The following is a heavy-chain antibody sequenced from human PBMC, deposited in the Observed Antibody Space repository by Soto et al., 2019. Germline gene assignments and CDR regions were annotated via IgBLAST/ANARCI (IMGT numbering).Heavy chain of an antibody. J-gene: IGHJ4*02. CDR2: ISGSGGST. V-gene: IGHV3-23*01. CDR1: GFTFSSYA. Sequence: SCAASGFTFSSYAMSWVRQAPGKGLEWVSAISGSGGSTYYADSVKGRFTISRDNSKNTLYLQMNSLRAGDTAVYYCAKEFPHWHTAMVTPYFDYWGQGTLVTVSS. CDR3: AKEFPHWHTAMVTPYFDY. D-gene: IGHD5-18*01.